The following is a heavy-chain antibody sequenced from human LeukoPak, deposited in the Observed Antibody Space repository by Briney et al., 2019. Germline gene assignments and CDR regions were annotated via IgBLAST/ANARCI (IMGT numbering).Heavy chain of an antibody. CDR3: ANYYDSSGYYLQFDY. V-gene: IGHV3-30-3*01. Sequence: GGSLRLSCAASGFTFSSYAMHWVRQAPGKGLEWVAVISYDGSNKYYADSVKGRFTISRDNSKNTLYLQMNSLRAEDTAVYYCANYYDSSGYYLQFDYWGQGTLVTVSS. D-gene: IGHD3-22*01. J-gene: IGHJ4*02. CDR1: GFTFSSYA. CDR2: ISYDGSNK.